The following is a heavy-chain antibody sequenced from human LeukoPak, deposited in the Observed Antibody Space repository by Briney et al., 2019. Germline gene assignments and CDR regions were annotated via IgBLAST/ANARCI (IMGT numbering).Heavy chain of an antibody. J-gene: IGHJ4*02. D-gene: IGHD6-13*01. Sequence: SETLSLTCTVSGGSISSNSYYWGWIRQPPGKGLEWIGSIYYSGSTYYNPSLKSRVTISVDTSKNQFSLKLSSVTAADTAAYYCARHPSSLYVSDYWGQGTLVTVSS. CDR3: ARHPSSLYVSDY. V-gene: IGHV4-39*01. CDR1: GGSISSNSYY. CDR2: IYYSGST.